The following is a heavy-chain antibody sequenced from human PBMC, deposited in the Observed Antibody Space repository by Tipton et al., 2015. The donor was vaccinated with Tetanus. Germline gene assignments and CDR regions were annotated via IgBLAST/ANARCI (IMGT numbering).Heavy chain of an antibody. V-gene: IGHV6-1*01. J-gene: IGHJ3*02. Sequence: VQLVQSGPEVKPSQTLSLTCAISGDSVSSNSTAWNWIRQSPSRGLEWLGRTYYRSKWYNDYAVSVKSRITINPDTSKNQFSLQLNSVTPEDTAVYYCARGRQQLVRDGGYAFDIWGQGTMVTVSS. CDR3: ARGRQQLVRDGGYAFDI. D-gene: IGHD6-13*01. CDR1: GDSVSSNSTA. CDR2: TYYRSKWYN.